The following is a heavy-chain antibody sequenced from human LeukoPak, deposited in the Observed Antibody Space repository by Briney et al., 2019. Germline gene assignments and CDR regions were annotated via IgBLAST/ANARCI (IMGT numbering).Heavy chain of an antibody. J-gene: IGHJ4*02. CDR1: VGSITNTNY. V-gene: IGHV4-4*02. CDR3: ESRRVCGYDLSAVFDY. D-gene: IGHD5-12*01. Sequence: SGTLSLTCGVSVGSITNTNYWTWVRQPPGKGLEWIGEVNLQGSTNYNPSLMGRVAIAVDTAENHISLQLTSVTAADTAVYVYESRRVCGYDLSAVFDYWGQGTLVTVSS. CDR2: VNLQGST.